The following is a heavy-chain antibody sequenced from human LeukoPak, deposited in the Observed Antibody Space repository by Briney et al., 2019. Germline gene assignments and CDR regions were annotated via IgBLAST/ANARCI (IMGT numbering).Heavy chain of an antibody. CDR3: ARVSSGWYLNNFDY. Sequence: GGSLRLSCAASGFTFSSFWMSWVRQARGKGLEWVANIRQDGSEKYYVDSVKGRFSISRDNAKNSLYLQMNSLRAEDTALYYCARVSSGWYLNNFDYWGQGTLVTVSS. CDR1: GFTFSSFW. CDR2: IRQDGSEK. V-gene: IGHV3-7*01. D-gene: IGHD6-19*01. J-gene: IGHJ4*02.